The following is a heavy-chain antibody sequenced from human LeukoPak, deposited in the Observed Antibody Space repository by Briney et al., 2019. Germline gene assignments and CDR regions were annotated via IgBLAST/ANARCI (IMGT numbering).Heavy chain of an antibody. CDR2: ISYDGSNK. J-gene: IGHJ4*02. CDR3: ARDIMGVVGATVFDY. D-gene: IGHD1-26*01. CDR1: GFTSSSYA. V-gene: IGHV3-30-3*01. Sequence: GRSLRLSCAASGFTSSSYAMHWVRQAPGKGLEWVAVISYDGSNKYCADSVKGRFTISRDNSKNTLYLQMNSLRAEDTAVYYCARDIMGVVGATVFDYWGQGTLVTVSS.